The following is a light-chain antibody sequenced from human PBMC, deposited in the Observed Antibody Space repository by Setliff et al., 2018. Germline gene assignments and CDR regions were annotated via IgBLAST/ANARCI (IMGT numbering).Light chain of an antibody. V-gene: IGLV3-21*04. Sequence: SYELTQPPSVPVAPGKTARITCGGNIIGGKSVNWYQQKPGQAPVLVIYYDSDRPSGIPERFFGSNSGNTATLTISRVEAGDEADYYCQVWDSGSEHYVFGTGTKVTVL. CDR3: QVWDSGSEHYV. CDR1: IIGGKS. J-gene: IGLJ1*01. CDR2: YDS.